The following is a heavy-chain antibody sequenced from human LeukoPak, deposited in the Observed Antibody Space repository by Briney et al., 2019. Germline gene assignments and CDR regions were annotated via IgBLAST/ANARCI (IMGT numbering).Heavy chain of an antibody. CDR3: ARAATFLYDFWSGQQPNFDY. Sequence: ASVKVSCKASGYTFTSYGISGVRQAPGQGLEWMGWISAYNGNTNYAQKLQGRVTMTTDTSTSTAYMELRSLRSDDTAVYYCARAATFLYDFWSGQQPNFDYWGQGTLVTVSS. D-gene: IGHD3-3*01. J-gene: IGHJ4*02. CDR2: ISAYNGNT. CDR1: GYTFTSYG. V-gene: IGHV1-18*01.